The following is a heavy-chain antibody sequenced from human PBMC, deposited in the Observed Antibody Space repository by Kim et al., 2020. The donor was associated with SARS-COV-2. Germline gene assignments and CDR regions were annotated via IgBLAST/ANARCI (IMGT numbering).Heavy chain of an antibody. CDR3: ARDGSLYSSGKCVYHI. J-gene: IGHJ3*02. V-gene: IGHV3-7*03. CDR2: IKQDGNQK. D-gene: IGHD6-19*01. Sequence: GGSLRLSCAASGFTFSSYWMTWIRQAPGKGLEWVANIKQDGNQKYYADSVKGRFSISRDNAKNSLYLQMNSLRAEDTAVYYCARDGSLYSSGKCVYHIWG. CDR1: GFTFSSYW.